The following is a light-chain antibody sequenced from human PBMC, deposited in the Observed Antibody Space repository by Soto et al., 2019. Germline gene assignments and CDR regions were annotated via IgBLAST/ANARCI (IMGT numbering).Light chain of an antibody. Sequence: QSVLTQPASVSGSPGQSITISCTGTSNDIGGYDYVSWYQHHPGKAPKLMIYEVSNRPSGISNRFSGSKSGNTASLTISGLQAEDEADYYCNSYRNSDTLVVFGGGTKLTVL. V-gene: IGLV2-14*01. CDR1: SNDIGGYDY. CDR2: EVS. J-gene: IGLJ2*01. CDR3: NSYRNSDTLVV.